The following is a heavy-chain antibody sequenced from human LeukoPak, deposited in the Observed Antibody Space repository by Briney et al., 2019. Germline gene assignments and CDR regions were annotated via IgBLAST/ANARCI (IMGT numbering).Heavy chain of an antibody. Sequence: PGGSLRLSCAASGFTFSSYAMHWVRQAPGKGLEWVAVISYDGSNKYYADSVKGRFTISRDNSKNTLYLQMNSLRAEDTAVYYCAKWPEGDRNHFHYWGQGTLVTVSS. CDR1: GFTFSSYA. V-gene: IGHV3-30*04. CDR3: AKWPEGDRNHFHY. D-gene: IGHD3-16*01. CDR2: ISYDGSNK. J-gene: IGHJ4*02.